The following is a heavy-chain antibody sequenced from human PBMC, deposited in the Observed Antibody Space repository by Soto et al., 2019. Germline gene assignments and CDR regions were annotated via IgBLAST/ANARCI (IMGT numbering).Heavy chain of an antibody. CDR2: INHSGST. CDR1: GGSFSGYY. CDR3: ARATNDYDILTGYYQVYFDY. J-gene: IGHJ4*02. Sequence: QVQLQQWGAGLLKPSETLSLTCAVYGGSFSGYYWSWIRQPPGKGLEWIGEINHSGSTNYNPSLKTRVTISVDTSKNQFSLKLSSVTAADTAVYYCARATNDYDILTGYYQVYFDYWGQGTLVTVSS. V-gene: IGHV4-34*01. D-gene: IGHD3-9*01.